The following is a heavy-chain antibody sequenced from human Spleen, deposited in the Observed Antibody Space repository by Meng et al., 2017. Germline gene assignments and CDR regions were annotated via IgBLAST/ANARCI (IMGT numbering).Heavy chain of an antibody. V-gene: IGHV4-34*01. CDR3: ARGPTTMAHDFDY. J-gene: IGHJ4*02. Sequence: VPVQWWGAGLLKPSEPLSLPCVVSGGSFSDYYWSWIRQPPGKGLEWIGEINHSGSTNYNPSLESRATISVDTSQNNLSLKLSSVTAADSAVYYCARGPTTMAHDFDYWGQGTLVTVSS. CDR2: INHSGST. D-gene: IGHD4-11*01. CDR1: GGSFSDYY.